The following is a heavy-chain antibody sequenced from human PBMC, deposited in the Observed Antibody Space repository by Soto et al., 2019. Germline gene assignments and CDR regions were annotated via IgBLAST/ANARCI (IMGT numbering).Heavy chain of an antibody. CDR2: IYYSGST. Sequence: SETLSLTCTVSGGSISSGDYYWSWIRQPPGKGLEWIGYIYYSGSTYYNPSLKSRVTISVDTSKNQFSLKLSSVTAADTAVYYCAIRHRFCSGTDCYLFDFWGQGALVTVSS. V-gene: IGHV4-30-4*01. CDR1: GGSISSGDYY. CDR3: AIRHRFCSGTDCYLFDF. J-gene: IGHJ4*02. D-gene: IGHD2-21*02.